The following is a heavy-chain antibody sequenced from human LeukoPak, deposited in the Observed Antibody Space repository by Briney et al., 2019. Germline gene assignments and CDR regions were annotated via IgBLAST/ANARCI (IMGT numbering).Heavy chain of an antibody. D-gene: IGHD4-17*01. Sequence: GGSLRLSCAASGFTFSSYGMHWVRQAPGKGLEWVANIKQDGSEKYYVDSVKGRFTISRDNAKNSLYLQMNSLRAEDTAVYYCARRGLAVTTLGYWGQGTLVTVSS. V-gene: IGHV3-7*01. J-gene: IGHJ4*02. CDR3: ARRGLAVTTLGY. CDR1: GFTFSSYG. CDR2: IKQDGSEK.